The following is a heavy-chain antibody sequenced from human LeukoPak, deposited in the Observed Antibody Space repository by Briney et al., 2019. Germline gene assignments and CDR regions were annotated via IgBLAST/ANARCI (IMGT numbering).Heavy chain of an antibody. CDR2: ISPYNGHT. CDR3: AREGDGYRGNSRAFDP. J-gene: IGHJ5*02. D-gene: IGHD5-24*01. V-gene: IGHV1-18*01. CDR1: GYIFITYG. Sequence: RASVKVSCKASGYIFITYGISWVRQAPGQGLEWMGWISPYNGHTNYAQKLQGRVTMTTDTSTTTAYMELRSLRSDDTAVYYCAREGDGYRGNSRAFDPWGQGTLVTVSS.